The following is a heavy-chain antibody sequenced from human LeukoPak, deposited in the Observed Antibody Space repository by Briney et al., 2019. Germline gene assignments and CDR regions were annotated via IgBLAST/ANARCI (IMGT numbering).Heavy chain of an antibody. CDR2: IYYSGST. V-gene: IGHV4-59*08. CDR1: GGSISSYY. Sequence: PSETLSLTCTVSGGSISSYYWSWIRQPPGKGLEWIGYIYYSGSTNYNPSLKSRVTISVDTSKNQFSLKLSSVTAADTAVYYCARGAYPGPYYYYYYGMDVWGQGTTVTVSS. D-gene: IGHD2-21*01. CDR3: ARGAYPGPYYYYYYGMDV. J-gene: IGHJ6*02.